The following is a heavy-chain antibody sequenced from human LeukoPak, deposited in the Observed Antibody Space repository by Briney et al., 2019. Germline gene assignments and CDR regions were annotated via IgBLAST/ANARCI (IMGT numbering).Heavy chain of an antibody. CDR1: GGSFSGYY. V-gene: IGHV4-34*01. D-gene: IGHD3-3*02. CDR2: INHSGST. J-gene: IGHJ6*02. CDR3: ARDPYRVIFKYGMDV. Sequence: SETLSLTCAVYGGSFSGYYWSWIRQPPGKGLEWIGEINHSGSTNYNPSLKSRVTISVDTSKNQFFLKLSSVTAADTAVYYCARDPYRVIFKYGMDVWGQGTTVTVSS.